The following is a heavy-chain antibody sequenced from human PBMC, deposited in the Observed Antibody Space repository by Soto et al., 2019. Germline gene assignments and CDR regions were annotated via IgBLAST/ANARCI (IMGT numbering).Heavy chain of an antibody. CDR2: IFYTGST. D-gene: IGHD1-26*01. CDR1: GGTINSGDYF. J-gene: IGHJ5*02. V-gene: IGHV4-30-4*01. Sequence: SETLSLTCSVSGGTINSGDYFWSWIRQPPGKGLEWLGSIFYTGSTYYSPSLKSRASMSMDTSKNLFSLRLRSLTAADTAVYFCARDGTKNLRDRFEPWGRGILVTVSS. CDR3: ARDGTKNLRDRFEP.